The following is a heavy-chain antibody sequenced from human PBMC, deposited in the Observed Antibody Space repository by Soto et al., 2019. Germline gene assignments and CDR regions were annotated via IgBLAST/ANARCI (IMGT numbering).Heavy chain of an antibody. J-gene: IGHJ4*02. Sequence: PSETLSLTCTVSGGSVSSSSYSWGWIRQSPGKGLEWIGTIYSSENTYYNPSLLSRVTISVDKSKNQFSLKLSSVTAADTAVYYCARDSRGSYDYWGQGTLVTVSS. CDR2: IYSSENT. CDR3: ARDSRGSYDY. CDR1: GGSVSSSSYS. D-gene: IGHD1-26*01. V-gene: IGHV4-39*07.